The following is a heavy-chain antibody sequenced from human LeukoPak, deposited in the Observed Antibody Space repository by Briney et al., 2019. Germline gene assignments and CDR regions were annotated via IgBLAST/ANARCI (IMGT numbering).Heavy chain of an antibody. CDR3: AKDPLYSNSFQDY. Sequence: GGSLRLSCAASGFTFSSYAMSWVRQAPGKGLEWVSAISGSGGSTYYADSVKGRFTISRGNSKNTLYLQMNSLRAEDTAVYYCAKDPLYSNSFQDYWGQGTLVTVSS. CDR2: ISGSGGST. V-gene: IGHV3-23*01. D-gene: IGHD4-11*01. J-gene: IGHJ4*02. CDR1: GFTFSSYA.